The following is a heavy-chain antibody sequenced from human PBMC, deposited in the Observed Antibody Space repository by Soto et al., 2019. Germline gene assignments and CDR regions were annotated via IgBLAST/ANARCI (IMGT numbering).Heavy chain of an antibody. V-gene: IGHV4-59*01. J-gene: IGHJ3*02. D-gene: IGHD6-19*01. Sequence: SETLSLTCTVSGGSISSYYWSWIRQPPGKGLEWIGYIYYGGSTNYNPSLKSRVTISVDTSKNQFSLKLSSVTAADTAVYYCARSIAVAGGGAFDIWGQGTMVTVSS. CDR1: GGSISSYY. CDR2: IYYGGST. CDR3: ARSIAVAGGGAFDI.